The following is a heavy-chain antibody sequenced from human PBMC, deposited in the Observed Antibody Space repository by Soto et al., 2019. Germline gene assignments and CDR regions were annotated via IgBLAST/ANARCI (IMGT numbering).Heavy chain of an antibody. J-gene: IGHJ4*02. Sequence: PGGSLRLSCAASGVTCSSYSMNWVRQAPGKGLEWVSSISSSSSYIYYADSVKGRFTISRDNAKNSLYLQMNSLRAEDTAVYYCARDYYYDSSGYYAGFDYWGQGTLVTVSS. CDR3: ARDYYYDSSGYYAGFDY. V-gene: IGHV3-21*01. CDR1: GVTCSSYS. D-gene: IGHD3-22*01. CDR2: ISSSSSYI.